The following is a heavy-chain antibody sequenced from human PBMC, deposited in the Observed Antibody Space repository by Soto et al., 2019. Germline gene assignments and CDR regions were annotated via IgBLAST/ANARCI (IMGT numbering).Heavy chain of an antibody. CDR3: ACWHSHHMSAS. D-gene: IGHD2-8*01. CDR1: GYSFTNYW. V-gene: IGHV5-51*01. Sequence: GESLKIACKTSGYSFTNYWIAWVRQMPWKGLEWRGLIQPGESETRYSPSFDGQVPISDDKSISTAYLQWSSLKASDTALFFCACWHSHHMSASWGQGTLVTVSS. CDR2: IQPGESET. J-gene: IGHJ5*02.